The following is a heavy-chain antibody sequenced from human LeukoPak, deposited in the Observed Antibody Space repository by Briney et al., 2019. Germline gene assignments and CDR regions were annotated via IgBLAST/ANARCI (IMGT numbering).Heavy chain of an antibody. D-gene: IGHD3-10*01. V-gene: IGHV3-15*01. Sequence: GGSLRLSCAASGFTFSNAWMSWVRQAPGKGLEWVGRIKSKTDGGTTDYAAPVKGRFTISRDDSKNTLYLQMNSLKTEDTAVYYCTTETVYGSGSYCLDYWGQGTLVTVSS. CDR2: IKSKTDGGTT. CDR3: TTETVYGSGSYCLDY. CDR1: GFTFSNAW. J-gene: IGHJ4*02.